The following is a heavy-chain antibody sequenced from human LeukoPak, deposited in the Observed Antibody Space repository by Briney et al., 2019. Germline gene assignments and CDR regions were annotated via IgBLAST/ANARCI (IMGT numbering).Heavy chain of an antibody. Sequence: GRSLRLSCAASGFTFSSYGVHWVRQAPGRGLEGVALIGYDGSNKYYADSVKGRFTISRDNSKNTLYLEMNSLRAEDRAVFYCARDRVEYSSSQGFDYWGQGTLVTVSS. J-gene: IGHJ4*02. CDR3: ARDRVEYSSSQGFDY. CDR1: GFTFSSYG. D-gene: IGHD6-13*01. V-gene: IGHV3-33*01. CDR2: IGYDGSNK.